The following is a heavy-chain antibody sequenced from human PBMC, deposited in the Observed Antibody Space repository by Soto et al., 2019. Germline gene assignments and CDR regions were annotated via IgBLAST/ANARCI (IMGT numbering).Heavy chain of an antibody. CDR2: FDPEDGET. J-gene: IGHJ3*02. V-gene: IGHV1-24*01. CDR3: ATDRYRIKIWSRTYYDAFDI. Sequence: ASVKVSCKVSGYTLTELSMHWVRQAPGKGLEWMGGFDPEDGETIYAQKFQGRVTMTEDTSTDTAYMELSSLRSEDTAVYYCATDRYRIKIWSRTYYDAFDIWGQXTMVTVSS. D-gene: IGHD5-18*01. CDR1: GYTLTELS.